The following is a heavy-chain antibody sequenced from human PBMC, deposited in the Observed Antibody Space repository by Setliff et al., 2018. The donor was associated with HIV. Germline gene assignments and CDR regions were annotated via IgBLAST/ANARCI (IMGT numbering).Heavy chain of an antibody. V-gene: IGHV5-10-1*01. J-gene: IGHJ6*03. CDR3: ARLEVAGAYSYYYMDV. D-gene: IGHD6-19*01. Sequence: ESLKISCKVSAYSSTTSWITWVRQMPGKGLEWMGRIAPRDSYTDYSPSFEGHVTISFDKSVSTAYLQWSSLKASDTAMYYCARLEVAGAYSYYYMDVWGKGTTVTVS. CDR2: IAPRDSYT. CDR1: AYSSTTSW.